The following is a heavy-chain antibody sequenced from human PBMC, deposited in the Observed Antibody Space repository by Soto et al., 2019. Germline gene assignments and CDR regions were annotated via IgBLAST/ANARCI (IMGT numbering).Heavy chain of an antibody. CDR3: AREVPSPCYFEY. Sequence: QVQLQESGPGLVKASQTLSLTCTVSGGSISSGDYYWSWIRQHPGMGLEWIGYIYDSGSTYYNPSLMSRVTMSVDTSKNQFSLKLSSVTAADTAVYLCAREVPSPCYFEYWGQGILVTVSS. V-gene: IGHV4-31*03. CDR2: IYDSGST. J-gene: IGHJ4*02. D-gene: IGHD1-1*01. CDR1: GGSISSGDYY.